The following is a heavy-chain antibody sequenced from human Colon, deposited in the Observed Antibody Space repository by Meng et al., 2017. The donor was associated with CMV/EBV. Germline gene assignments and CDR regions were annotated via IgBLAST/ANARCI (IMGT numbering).Heavy chain of an antibody. D-gene: IGHD3-16*01. CDR3: ARVERSDDSRYRPFDY. CDR2: INSDGSST. V-gene: IGHV3-74*01. Sequence: GGSLRLSCAASGFTFSSYWMHWVRQAPGKGLVWVSRINSDGSSTSYADSVKGRFTISRDNAKNSLSLQMNYPRVEDTGIYYCARVERSDDSRYRPFDYWGQGSLVTV. CDR1: GFTFSSYW. J-gene: IGHJ4*02.